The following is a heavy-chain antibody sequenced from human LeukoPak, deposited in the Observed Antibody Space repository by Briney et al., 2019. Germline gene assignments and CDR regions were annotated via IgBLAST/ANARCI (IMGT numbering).Heavy chain of an antibody. CDR3: ARERPLALFDY. CDR1: GGSISSYY. V-gene: IGHV4-59*01. CDR2: IYYSGST. Sequence: SETLSLTCTVSGGSISSYYWSWIRQPPGKGREWIGYIYYSGSTNYNPSLKSRVTISVDTSKNQFSLKLSSVTAADTAVYYCARERPLALFDYWGQGTLVTVSS. J-gene: IGHJ4*02.